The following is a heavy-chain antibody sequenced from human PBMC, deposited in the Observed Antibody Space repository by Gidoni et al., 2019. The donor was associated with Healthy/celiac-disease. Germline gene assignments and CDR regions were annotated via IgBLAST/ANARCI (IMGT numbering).Heavy chain of an antibody. CDR2: IWYDGSNK. CDR1: GFTFSSYG. V-gene: IGHV3-33*01. Sequence: QVQLVESGGGVVQPGRSLRLSCAASGFTFSSYGMHWVRQAPGKGLEWVAVIWYDGSNKYYADSVKGRFTISRDNSKNTLYLQMNSLRAEDTAVYYCARDRLPMITFGGVIVSFHYWGQGTLVTVSS. D-gene: IGHD3-16*02. CDR3: ARDRLPMITFGGVIVSFHY. J-gene: IGHJ4*02.